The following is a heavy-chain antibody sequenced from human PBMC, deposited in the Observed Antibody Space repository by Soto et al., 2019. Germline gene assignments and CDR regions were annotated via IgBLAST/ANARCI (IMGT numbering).Heavy chain of an antibody. Sequence: SETLSLTCTVSVASISSGGYYWSWIRQHPGEGLEWIGYIYYSGSTSYNPSLKSRVTISVDTSKNQFSLKLSSVTDADTAVYYCARESKYDTSGYPPWFAPWGQGTLVTVSS. CDR2: IYYSGST. D-gene: IGHD3-22*01. J-gene: IGHJ5*02. V-gene: IGHV4-31*03. CDR1: VASISSGGYY. CDR3: ARESKYDTSGYPPWFAP.